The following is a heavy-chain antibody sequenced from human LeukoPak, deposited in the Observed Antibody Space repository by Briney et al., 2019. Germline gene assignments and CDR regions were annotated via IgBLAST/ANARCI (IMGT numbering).Heavy chain of an antibody. CDR3: ARALSGTYGLFQH. CDR2: IYYSGST. D-gene: IGHD1-26*01. Sequence: SQTLSLTCTVSGASISNYSWSWIRQPPRKRLEWIGYIYYSGSTYYNPSLRSRVTISVDTSKNQFSLNLNSVTAADTAVYYCARALSGTYGLFQHWGQGTLVTGSS. V-gene: IGHV4-59*01. J-gene: IGHJ1*01. CDR1: GASISNYS.